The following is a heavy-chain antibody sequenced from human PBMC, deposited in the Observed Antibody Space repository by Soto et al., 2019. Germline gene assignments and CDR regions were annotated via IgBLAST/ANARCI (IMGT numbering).Heavy chain of an antibody. CDR2: ITPTLNIA. Sequence: QLQLVQSGAEVREPGSSVKVSCKASGGTFSSYTVIWVRQAPGQGLEWMGGITPTLNIAKYAEKFQGRVTITADESTSTGHMHLSSLRSEDTAVYFCARGYYSGSNPSSFDYWGQGTLVAVSS. D-gene: IGHD1-26*01. CDR1: GGTFSSYT. J-gene: IGHJ4*02. V-gene: IGHV1-69*01. CDR3: ARGYYSGSNPSSFDY.